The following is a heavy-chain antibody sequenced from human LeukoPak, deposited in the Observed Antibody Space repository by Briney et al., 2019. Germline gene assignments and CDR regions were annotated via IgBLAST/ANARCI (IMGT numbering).Heavy chain of an antibody. CDR3: ARRSKALITMVRGVIHNWFDP. D-gene: IGHD3-10*01. J-gene: IGHJ5*02. CDR2: ISAYNGNT. V-gene: IGHV1-18*01. Sequence: ASVKVSCKASGYTFTSYGISWVRQAPGQGLEWMGWISAYNGNTNYAQKLQGRVTMTTDTSTSTAYMELRSLRSDDTAVYYCARRSKALITMVRGVIHNWFDPWGQGTLVTVSS. CDR1: GYTFTSYG.